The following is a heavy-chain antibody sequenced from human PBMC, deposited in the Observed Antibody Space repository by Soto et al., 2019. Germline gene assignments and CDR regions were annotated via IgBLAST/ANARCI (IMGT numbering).Heavy chain of an antibody. J-gene: IGHJ6*02. D-gene: IGHD3-3*01. CDR3: ARGVSYYDFWSGYRQYGMDV. Sequence: ASVKVSCKASGYTFTGYYMHWVRQAPGQGLEWMGWINPNSGGTNYAQKFQGWVTMTRDTSIGTAYVELSRLRSDDTAVYYCARGVSYYDFWSGYRQYGMDVWGQGTTVTVSS. CDR2: INPNSGGT. CDR1: GYTFTGYY. V-gene: IGHV1-2*04.